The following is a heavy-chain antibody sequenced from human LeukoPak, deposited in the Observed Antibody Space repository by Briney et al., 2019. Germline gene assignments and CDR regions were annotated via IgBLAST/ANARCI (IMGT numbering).Heavy chain of an antibody. CDR3: ARMGLSSSWNYYYYMDV. V-gene: IGHV3-48*03. J-gene: IGHJ6*03. Sequence: PGGSLRLSCAASGFTFSSYEMNWVRQAPGKGLEWVSYISSSGSTIYYADSVKGRFTISRDNAKNSLYLQMNSLRAEDTAVYYCARMGLSSSWNYYYYMDVWGKGTTVTISS. D-gene: IGHD6-13*01. CDR1: GFTFSSYE. CDR2: ISSSGSTI.